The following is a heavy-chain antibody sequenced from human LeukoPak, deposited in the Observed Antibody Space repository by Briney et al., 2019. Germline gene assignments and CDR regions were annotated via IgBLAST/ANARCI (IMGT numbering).Heavy chain of an antibody. CDR1: GYTFTGYY. J-gene: IGHJ4*02. CDR3: ARGSGYYRYYFDY. Sequence: APVKVSCKASGYTFTGYYMHWVRQAPGQGLEWMGWINPNSGGTNYAQKFQGRVTMTRDTSISTAYMELSRLRSDDTAVYYCARGSGYYRYYFDYWGQGTLVTVSS. D-gene: IGHD3-22*01. CDR2: INPNSGGT. V-gene: IGHV1-2*02.